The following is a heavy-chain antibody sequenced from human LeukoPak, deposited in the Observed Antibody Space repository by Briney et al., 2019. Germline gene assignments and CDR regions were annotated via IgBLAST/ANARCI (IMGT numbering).Heavy chain of an antibody. D-gene: IGHD3-22*01. CDR3: ARAYDSSGYSHMPPAFDI. J-gene: IGHJ3*02. CDR2: INWNGGST. Sequence: GGSLRLSCAASGFTFDDYGMSWVRQAPGKGLEWVSGINWNGGSTGYADSVKGRFTISRDNAKNSLYLQMNSLRAEDTALYYCARAYDSSGYSHMPPAFDIWGQRTMVTVSS. V-gene: IGHV3-20*04. CDR1: GFTFDDYG.